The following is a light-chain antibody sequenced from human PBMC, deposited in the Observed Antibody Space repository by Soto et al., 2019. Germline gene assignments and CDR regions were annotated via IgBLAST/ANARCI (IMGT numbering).Light chain of an antibody. CDR2: EGS. CDR1: ISDVGSYDL. Sequence: QSVLTQPASVSGSPGQSITISCTGTISDVGSYDLVSWYQQHPGKAPKLMIYEGSKRPSGVSSRFSGSKSGNTASLTISELQAEDEADYYCCSYAGSSTSWVFGGGTKVTVL. CDR3: CSYAGSSTSWV. V-gene: IGLV2-23*01. J-gene: IGLJ3*02.